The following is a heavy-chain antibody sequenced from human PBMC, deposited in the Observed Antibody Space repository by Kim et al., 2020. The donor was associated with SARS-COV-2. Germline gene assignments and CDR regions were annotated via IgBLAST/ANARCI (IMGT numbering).Heavy chain of an antibody. CDR3: ASSREAYCGGDCPWAF. D-gene: IGHD2-21*01. CDR1: GGSISSSSYY. Sequence: SETLSLTCTVSGGSISSSSYYWGWIRQPPGKGLEWIGSIYYSGSTYYNPSLKSRVTISVDTSKNQFSLKLSSVTAADTAVYYCASSREAYCGGDCPWAF. CDR2: IYYSGST. J-gene: IGHJ3*01. V-gene: IGHV4-39*01.